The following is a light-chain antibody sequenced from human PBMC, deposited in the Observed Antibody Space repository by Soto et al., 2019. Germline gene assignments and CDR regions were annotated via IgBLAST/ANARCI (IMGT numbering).Light chain of an antibody. J-gene: IGKJ1*01. Sequence: FVLTQSPATLSLSPGERATLSCRASQSVSSYLAWYQQKPGQAPRLLIYDASNRATGIPARFSGSGSGTDFTLTISSLEPEDFAVYYCQQRSNWPWTFGQGTKVEIK. CDR3: QQRSNWPWT. V-gene: IGKV3-11*01. CDR2: DAS. CDR1: QSVSSY.